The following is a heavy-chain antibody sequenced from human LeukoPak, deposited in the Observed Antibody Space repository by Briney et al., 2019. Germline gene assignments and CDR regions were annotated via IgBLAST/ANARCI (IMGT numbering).Heavy chain of an antibody. D-gene: IGHD3-10*01. J-gene: IGHJ3*02. CDR2: IYYTGST. CDR3: ARDFSEGAFDI. Sequence: SETLSLTCTVSGGSISSSSYYWGWIRQPPGKGLEWIGSIYYTGSTYYNPSLKSRVTISIDTSKNQFSLRLSSVTAADTAVYYCARDFSEGAFDIWGQGTMVSVSS. CDR1: GGSISSSSYY. V-gene: IGHV4-39*07.